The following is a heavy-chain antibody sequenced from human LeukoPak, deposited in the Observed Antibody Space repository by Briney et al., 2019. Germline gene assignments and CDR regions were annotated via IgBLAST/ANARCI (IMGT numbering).Heavy chain of an antibody. J-gene: IGHJ6*03. CDR3: ARGDIVVVPAVSHYMDV. CDR1: GFTFSSYS. D-gene: IGHD2-2*01. Sequence: GGSLRLSCAASGFTFSSYSMNWVRQAPGKGLEWVSSIISSSSYIYYADSVKGRFTISRDNAKNSLYLQMNSLRAEDTAVYYCARGDIVVVPAVSHYMDVWGKGTTVTVSS. V-gene: IGHV3-21*01. CDR2: IISSSSYI.